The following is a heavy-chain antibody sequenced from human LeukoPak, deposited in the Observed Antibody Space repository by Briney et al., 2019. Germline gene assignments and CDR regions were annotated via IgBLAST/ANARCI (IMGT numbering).Heavy chain of an antibody. CDR3: ARDRSGSYYAIGNFDC. CDR2: INPSGGST. J-gene: IGHJ4*02. Sequence: ASVKVSCKASGYTFTSYYMHWVRQAPGQGLEWMGIINPSGGSTSYAQKFQGRVTMTRDTSTSTVYMELSSLRAEDTGVYYCARDRSGSYYAIGNFDCWGQGTLVTVSS. CDR1: GYTFTSYY. V-gene: IGHV1-46*01. D-gene: IGHD1-26*01.